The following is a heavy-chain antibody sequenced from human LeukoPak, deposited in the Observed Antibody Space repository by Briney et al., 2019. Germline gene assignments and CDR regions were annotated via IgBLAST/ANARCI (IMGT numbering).Heavy chain of an antibody. V-gene: IGHV3-49*04. Sequence: GGSLRLSCAGYGFIFGDHATSWVRQATGKGLEWVGFIRSKAYGATIEYAASVEGRFTISRDDSKGIAYLQMNSLETEDTAVYYCARGPILLWIHNGMDVWGPGTTVTVSS. J-gene: IGHJ6*02. CDR1: GFIFGDHA. D-gene: IGHD3-10*01. CDR2: IRSKAYGATI. CDR3: ARGPILLWIHNGMDV.